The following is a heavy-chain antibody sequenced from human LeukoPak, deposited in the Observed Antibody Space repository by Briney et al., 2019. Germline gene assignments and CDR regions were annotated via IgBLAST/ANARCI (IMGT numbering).Heavy chain of an antibody. J-gene: IGHJ4*02. CDR1: GFTFSSYA. V-gene: IGHV3-23*01. Sequence: GGSLRLSCAASGFTFSSYAMSWVRQAPGKGLEWVSAISGSGGSTYYADSVKGRFTISRDNSKNTLYLQMNSLRAEDTALYYCAKDNGWDLQLPFDYWGQGTVVTVSS. CDR3: AKDNGWDLQLPFDY. D-gene: IGHD2-15*01. CDR2: ISGSGGST.